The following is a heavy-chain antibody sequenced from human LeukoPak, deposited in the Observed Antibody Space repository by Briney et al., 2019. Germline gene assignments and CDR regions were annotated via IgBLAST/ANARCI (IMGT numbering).Heavy chain of an antibody. CDR2: IYHHGAT. CDR1: GGSISSNNW. V-gene: IGHV4-4*02. D-gene: IGHD5-12*01. J-gene: IGHJ4*02. CDR3: SRGPSVAAHLDY. Sequence: SETLSLTCAVSGGSISSNNWWSWVRQPPGKGLEWIGEIYHHGATNYNPSLKSRVTLSVDKSKNQFSLELSSVTAADTAVYYCSRGPSVAAHLDYWGQGTLVTVSS.